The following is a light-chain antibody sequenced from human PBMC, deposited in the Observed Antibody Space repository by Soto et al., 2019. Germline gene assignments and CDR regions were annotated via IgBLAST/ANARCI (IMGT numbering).Light chain of an antibody. Sequence: QSVLTQPASESGSPGQSITISCTGTSSDVGGYNYVSWYQQHPGKAPKLMIYDVSNWPSGVSNRFSGSKSGNTASLIISGLQAEDEADYYCSSYTNSSPFVFGTGTKVTVL. CDR3: SSYTNSSPFV. CDR1: SSDVGGYNY. J-gene: IGLJ1*01. CDR2: DVS. V-gene: IGLV2-14*01.